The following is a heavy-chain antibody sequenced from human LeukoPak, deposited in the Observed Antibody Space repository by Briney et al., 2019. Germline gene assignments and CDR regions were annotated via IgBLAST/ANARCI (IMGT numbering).Heavy chain of an antibody. CDR2: INSNSGDT. J-gene: IGHJ4*02. CDR3: ARLIRRIAVVDLGY. D-gene: IGHD2-15*01. Sequence: ASVKVSCKASGYTFTDYYIHWVRQAPGQGLEWMGRINSNSGDTNYAQKFQGRVTMTRDTSINTAYMELSKLRSDDTAVYYCARLIRRIAVVDLGYWGQGTLITVSS. CDR1: GYTFTDYY. V-gene: IGHV1-2*06.